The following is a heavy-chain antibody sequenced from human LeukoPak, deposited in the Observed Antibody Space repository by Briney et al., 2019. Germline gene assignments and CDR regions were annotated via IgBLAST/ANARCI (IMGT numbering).Heavy chain of an antibody. CDR1: GFTFSSYG. CDR3: ANGYQLPSR. Sequence: GGSLRLSCAASGFTFSSYGMHWVRRAPGKGLEWVAVISYDGSNKYYADSVKGRFTISRDNSKNTLYLQMNSLRAEDTAVYYCANGYQLPSRWGQGTLVTVSS. CDR2: ISYDGSNK. D-gene: IGHD2-2*01. J-gene: IGHJ4*02. V-gene: IGHV3-30*18.